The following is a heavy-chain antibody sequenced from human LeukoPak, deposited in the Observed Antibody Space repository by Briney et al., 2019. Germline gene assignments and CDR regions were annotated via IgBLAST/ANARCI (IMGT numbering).Heavy chain of an antibody. V-gene: IGHV3-30-3*01. CDR2: ISYDGSNK. J-gene: IGHJ4*02. Sequence: GGSLRLSCAASGFTFSSYAMHWVRQAPGKGLEWVAVISYDGSNKYYADSVKGRFTISRDNSKNTLYLQMNSLRAEDTAVYYCASMPGDSSGYYYGDYFDYWGQGTLVTVSS. D-gene: IGHD3-22*01. CDR1: GFTFSSYA. CDR3: ASMPGDSSGYYYGDYFDY.